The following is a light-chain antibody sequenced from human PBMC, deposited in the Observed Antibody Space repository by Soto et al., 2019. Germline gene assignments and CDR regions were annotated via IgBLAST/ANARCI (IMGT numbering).Light chain of an antibody. CDR2: GAS. V-gene: IGKV3-20*01. Sequence: MLSQSPGTLSLSPGERATLSCRASQSVSSSYLAWYQQKPGQAPRLLIYGASSRATGIPDRFSGSGSGTDFTLTISRLEPEDFAVYYCQQYGSSPSITFGQGTRLAV. CDR1: QSVSSSY. CDR3: QQYGSSPSIT. J-gene: IGKJ5*01.